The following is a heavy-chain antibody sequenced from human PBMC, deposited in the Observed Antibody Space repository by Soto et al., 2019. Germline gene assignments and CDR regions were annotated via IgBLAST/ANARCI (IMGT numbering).Heavy chain of an antibody. J-gene: IGHJ4*02. CDR3: AKEGCSGGICYGFDY. V-gene: IGHV3-30*18. CDR1: GFTFSSYG. D-gene: IGHD2-15*01. CDR2: MSWDGSDE. Sequence: QVQLVESGGGVVQPGRSLRLSCAASGFTFSSYGMHWVRQAPGKGLEWVAVMSWDGSDEFYEETVKGRFTVSRDNSRNTLYLQMYSLRPEDTAVYYCAKEGCSGGICYGFDYWGQGTLVTVSS.